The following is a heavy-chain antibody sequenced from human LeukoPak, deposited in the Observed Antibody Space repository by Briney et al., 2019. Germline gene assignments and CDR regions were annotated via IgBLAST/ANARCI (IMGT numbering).Heavy chain of an antibody. CDR1: GFIFSNYA. V-gene: IGHV3-66*01. Sequence: GGSLRLSRAGSGFIFSNYAMTWVRQAPGKGLEWVSILYSGGSIYYADSVKGRFTISRDNSKNTLYLQMNSLRVDDTAVYYCALTDSSGYYSRFNPWGQGTLVIVSS. D-gene: IGHD3-22*01. J-gene: IGHJ5*02. CDR2: LYSGGSI. CDR3: ALTDSSGYYSRFNP.